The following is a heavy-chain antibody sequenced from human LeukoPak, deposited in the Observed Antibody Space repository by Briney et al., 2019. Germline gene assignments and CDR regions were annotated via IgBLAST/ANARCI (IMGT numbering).Heavy chain of an antibody. D-gene: IGHD1-14*01. CDR3: ARDISLTRFDY. Sequence: GRSLRLSCAASGFTFSSYAMHWVRQAPGKGLEWVAVISYDGSNKYYADSVKGRFTISRDNSKNTLYLQMNSLRAEDTAVYYCARDISLTRFDYWGQGTLVTVSS. CDR1: GFTFSSYA. CDR2: ISYDGSNK. V-gene: IGHV3-30-3*01. J-gene: IGHJ4*02.